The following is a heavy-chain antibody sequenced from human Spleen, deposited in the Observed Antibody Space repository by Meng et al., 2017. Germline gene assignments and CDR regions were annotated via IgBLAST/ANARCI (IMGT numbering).Heavy chain of an antibody. J-gene: IGHJ6*02. CDR3: TKGTGYEFQFHGMDV. D-gene: IGHD3-3*01. CDR1: GFTFDDYA. V-gene: IGHV3-9*01. Sequence: SLKISCAASGFTFDDYAMHWVRQAPGKGLEWVSGISWNSGSIGYADSVKGRFTISRDNAKNSLYLQMNSLRAEDTALYYCTKGTGYEFQFHGMDVWGQGTTVTVSS. CDR2: ISWNSGSI.